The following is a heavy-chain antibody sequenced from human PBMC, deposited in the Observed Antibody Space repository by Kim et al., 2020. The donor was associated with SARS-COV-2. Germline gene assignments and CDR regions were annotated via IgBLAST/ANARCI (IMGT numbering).Heavy chain of an antibody. Sequence: ASVKVSCKASGYTFTNYAINWVRQAPGQGLEWMGWINTNTGNPTFAQGFTGRFVFSLDSSVSTAYLQISSLKAEDSAVYYCTRSLDWIHDFWGQGTLVTVSS. CDR1: GYTFTNYA. V-gene: IGHV7-4-1*02. D-gene: IGHD3-9*01. CDR2: INTNTGNP. J-gene: IGHJ4*02. CDR3: TRSLDWIHDF.